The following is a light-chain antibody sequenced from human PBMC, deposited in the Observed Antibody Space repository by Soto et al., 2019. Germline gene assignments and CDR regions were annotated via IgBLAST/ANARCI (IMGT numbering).Light chain of an antibody. CDR1: QTISSW. V-gene: IGKV1-5*03. Sequence: SPSTLSASVGDTVTISCRASQTISSWLAWYQQKPGSAPKLLVYKASSLESGVPSRFSGSGSGTEFTLTIRSLQPDDFATYYCQQYITYPETFGQGTKVDIK. J-gene: IGKJ1*01. CDR3: QQYITYPET. CDR2: KAS.